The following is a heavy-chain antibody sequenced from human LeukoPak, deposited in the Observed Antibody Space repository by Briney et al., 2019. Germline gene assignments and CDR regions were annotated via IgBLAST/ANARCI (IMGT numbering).Heavy chain of an antibody. CDR2: IGTSGDNT. CDR1: GFTFSTYA. D-gene: IGHD2-15*01. J-gene: IGHJ4*02. V-gene: IGHV3-23*01. Sequence: GGSLRLSCAASGFTFSTYAMHWVRQAPGKGLEWVSGIGTSGDNTYYADSVKGQFTISRDNSKNTLYLRMNSLGAEDTAVYYCAKYSAATLYYFVHWGQGTLVTVSS. CDR3: AKYSAATLYYFVH.